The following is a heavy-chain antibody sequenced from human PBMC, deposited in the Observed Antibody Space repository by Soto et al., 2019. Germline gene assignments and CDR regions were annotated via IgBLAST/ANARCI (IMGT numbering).Heavy chain of an antibody. CDR3: ARPTGFVVVPAAIDY. Sequence: GGSLRLSCAASGFTFSSYAMYWVRQAPGKGLEWVAVISYDGSNKYYADSVKGRFTISRDNSKNTLYLQMNSLRAEDMAVYYCARPTGFVVVPAAIDYWGQGTLVTVSS. CDR1: GFTFSSYA. CDR2: ISYDGSNK. J-gene: IGHJ4*02. D-gene: IGHD2-2*02. V-gene: IGHV3-30*04.